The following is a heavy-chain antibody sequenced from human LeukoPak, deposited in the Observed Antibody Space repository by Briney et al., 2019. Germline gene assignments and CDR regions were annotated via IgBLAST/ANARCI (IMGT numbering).Heavy chain of an antibody. D-gene: IGHD1-26*01. CDR2: IYTSGST. Sequence: PSESLSLTRTVSGTSISSGCNFWTWIRQPAGKGLEWIGRIYTSGSTNYNPSLKSRVTISADTSKKQFYLKLNSVTAGDTAVYYCARDGIEAIDSWGQGTLVIVSS. J-gene: IGHJ4*02. CDR1: GTSISSGCNF. V-gene: IGHV4-61*02. CDR3: ARDGIEAIDS.